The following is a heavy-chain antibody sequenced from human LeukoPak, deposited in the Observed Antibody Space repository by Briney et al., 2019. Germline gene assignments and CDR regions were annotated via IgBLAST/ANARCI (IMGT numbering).Heavy chain of an antibody. CDR1: GGSFSGYY. Sequence: SETLSLTCAVYGGSFSGYYWSWIRQPPGKGLEWIGEINHSGSTNYNPSLKSRVAISVDTSKNQFCLRLSSVTAADTAVYYCARGRSSSLNWFDPWGQGTLVSVSS. J-gene: IGHJ5*02. D-gene: IGHD6-13*01. CDR3: ARGRSSSLNWFDP. V-gene: IGHV4-34*01. CDR2: INHSGST.